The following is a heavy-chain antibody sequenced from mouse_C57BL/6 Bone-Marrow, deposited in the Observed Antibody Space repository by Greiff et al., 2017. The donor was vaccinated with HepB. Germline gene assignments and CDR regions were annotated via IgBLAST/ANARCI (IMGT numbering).Heavy chain of an antibody. CDR2: INPNNGGT. CDR1: GYTFTDYN. Sequence: EVQLQQSGPELVKPGASVKIPCKASGYTFTDYNMDWVKQSHGKSLEWIGDINPNNGGTIYNQKFKGKATLTVDKSSSTAYMELRSLTSEDTAVYYCATGLFMPFAYWGQGTLVTVSA. CDR3: ATGLFMPFAY. D-gene: IGHD3-1*01. J-gene: IGHJ3*01. V-gene: IGHV1-18*01.